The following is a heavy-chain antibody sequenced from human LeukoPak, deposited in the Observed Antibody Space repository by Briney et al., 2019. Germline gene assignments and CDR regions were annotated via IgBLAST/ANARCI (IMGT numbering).Heavy chain of an antibody. CDR2: IDPSGGST. Sequence: ASVKVSCKASGYTFTSYYMHWVRQAPGQGLGWMGIIDPSGGSTSYAQKFQGRVTMTRDTSTSTVYTELSSLRSEDTAVYYCARGDDFDALDIWGQGTMVTVSS. J-gene: IGHJ3*02. CDR3: ARGDDFDALDI. D-gene: IGHD2-21*02. V-gene: IGHV1-46*01. CDR1: GYTFTSYY.